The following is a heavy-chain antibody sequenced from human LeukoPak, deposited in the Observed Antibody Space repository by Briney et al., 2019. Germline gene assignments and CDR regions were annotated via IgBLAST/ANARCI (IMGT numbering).Heavy chain of an antibody. Sequence: PGGSLRLSCAASGFTFSSYSMNWVRQAPGKGLEWVSYISSSSSTIYYADSVKGRFTISRDNAKNSLYLQMNSLRAEDTAVYYCARDQTYNYYTDVWGKGTTVTVSS. CDR2: ISSSSSTI. J-gene: IGHJ6*03. CDR1: GFTFSSYS. V-gene: IGHV3-48*01. CDR3: ARDQTYNYYTDV.